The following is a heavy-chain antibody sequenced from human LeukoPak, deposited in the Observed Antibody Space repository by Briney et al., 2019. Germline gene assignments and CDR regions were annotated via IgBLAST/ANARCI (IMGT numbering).Heavy chain of an antibody. Sequence: ASVKVSCKASGYMFASYGISWARQAPVQGLEWMGWTGVYNDNTNLAPKFQGRVTMTTDISTSTAVMELRSLRSDDTAVYYCARDLFEYTYGLPFEYWGQGTLVTVSS. CDR1: GYMFASYG. CDR3: ARDLFEYTYGLPFEY. J-gene: IGHJ4*02. D-gene: IGHD5-18*01. CDR2: TGVYNDNT. V-gene: IGHV1-18*01.